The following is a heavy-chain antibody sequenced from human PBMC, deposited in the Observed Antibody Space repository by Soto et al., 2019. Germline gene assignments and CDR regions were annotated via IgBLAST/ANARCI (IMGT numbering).Heavy chain of an antibody. CDR3: STANRGYDRIFAY. CDR1: GFRFSKAW. V-gene: IGHV3-15*01. Sequence: EVQLVESGGGLVKRGGSPRLSCAASGFRFSKAWMSWVRQVPGKGLEWVGRIKSKTDGGTTDYAAPVKGRLTISRDDSKNRLYLQLNSLKTEDPAMYYFSTANRGYDRIFAYCGQGTLVTVSS. D-gene: IGHD5-12*01. CDR2: IKSKTDGGTT. J-gene: IGHJ4*02.